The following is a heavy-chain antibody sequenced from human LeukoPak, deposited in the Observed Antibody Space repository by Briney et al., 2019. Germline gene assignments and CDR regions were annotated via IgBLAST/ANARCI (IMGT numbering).Heavy chain of an antibody. D-gene: IGHD3-16*01. CDR3: ATYTTSLPYTFDI. CDR1: GDSINRATW. CDR2: IYHSGNT. V-gene: IGHV4-4*02. J-gene: IGHJ3*02. Sequence: PSETLSLTCAVSGDSINRATWWSWVRQPPGKGLEWIGEIYHSGNTNYNPSLESRVTMSVDKSKNQFSLKLNSVTAADTAVYYCATYTTSLPYTFDIWGRGTVVTVSS.